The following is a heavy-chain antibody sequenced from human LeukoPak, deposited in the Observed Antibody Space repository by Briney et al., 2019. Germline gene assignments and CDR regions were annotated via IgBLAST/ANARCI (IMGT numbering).Heavy chain of an antibody. D-gene: IGHD3-9*01. Sequence: SETLSLTCTVSGGSISSYYWGWIRQPPGKGLEWIGEINHSGSTNYNPSLKSRVTISVDTSKNQFSLKLSSVTAADTAVYYCARGGYYDILTGYYRRDEFDYWGQGTLVTVSS. J-gene: IGHJ4*02. V-gene: IGHV4-34*01. CDR2: INHSGST. CDR3: ARGGYYDILTGYYRRDEFDY. CDR1: GGSISSYY.